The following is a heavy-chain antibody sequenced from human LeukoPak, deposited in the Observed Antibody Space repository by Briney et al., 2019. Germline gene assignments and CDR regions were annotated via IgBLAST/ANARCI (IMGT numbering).Heavy chain of an antibody. V-gene: IGHV1-2*02. Sequence: ASVKVSCKASGYTFTGYYMHWVRQAPGQGLEWVGWINPNSGGTNYAQKFQGRITMTRDTSISTAYMELSRLRSDDTAVYYCARDRKTGTTSWFDPWGQGTLVTASS. CDR2: INPNSGGT. J-gene: IGHJ5*02. CDR1: GYTFTGYY. CDR3: ARDRKTGTTSWFDP. D-gene: IGHD1-7*01.